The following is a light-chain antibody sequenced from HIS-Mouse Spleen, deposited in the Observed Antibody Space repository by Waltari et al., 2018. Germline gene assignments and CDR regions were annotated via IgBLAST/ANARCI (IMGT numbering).Light chain of an antibody. CDR1: ALPKTY. V-gene: IGLV3-10*01. J-gene: IGLJ2*01. CDR3: YSTDSSGNHRV. Sequence: SYELTQPPSVSVSPGQTARITRTGDALPKTYAYWYPQKSGQAPVLVIYEDSKRPSGIPERFSGSSSGTMATLTISGAQVEDEADYYCYSTDSSGNHRVFGGGTKLTVL. CDR2: EDS.